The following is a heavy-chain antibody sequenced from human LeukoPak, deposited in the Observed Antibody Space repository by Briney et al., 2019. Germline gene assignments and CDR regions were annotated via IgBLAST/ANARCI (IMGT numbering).Heavy chain of an antibody. CDR2: MNPSDNT. CDR3: ARYTHPHGFDI. Sequence: ASVKVSCKASGYTSSSPDINWVRQATGKGLEWLGWMNPSDNTGYAQKFQGRISMTRDTSINTAYMELSSLRSEDTAVYYCARYTHPHGFDIWGQGTMVTVSS. CDR1: GYTSSSPD. V-gene: IGHV1-8*01. J-gene: IGHJ3*02.